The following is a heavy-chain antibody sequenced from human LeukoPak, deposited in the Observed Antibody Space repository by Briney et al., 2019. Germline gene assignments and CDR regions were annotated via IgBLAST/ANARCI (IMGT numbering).Heavy chain of an antibody. CDR1: GLSFSTFA. CDR2: IRGNGET. J-gene: IGHJ4*02. V-gene: IGHV3-23*01. CDR3: ASASWVSSTDAVR. Sequence: GGPLTLSCAASGLSFSTFAMSWVRQGPARGLEWVSSIRGNGETLYADSVKGRFTLSSDSSRNTVYLQLNNLRVEDTAIYYCASASWVSSTDAVRWGQGTLVTVSS. D-gene: IGHD3-16*01.